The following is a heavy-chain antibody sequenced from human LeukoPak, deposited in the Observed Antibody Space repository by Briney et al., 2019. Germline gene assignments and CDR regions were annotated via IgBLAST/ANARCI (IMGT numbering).Heavy chain of an antibody. D-gene: IGHD1-7*01. CDR3: AKGHPLAVTGTPFDY. V-gene: IGHV3-30*04. CDR2: ISYDGSNK. J-gene: IGHJ4*02. Sequence: GGSLRLSCAASGFTFSSYAMHWVRQAPGKGLEWVAVISYDGSNKYYADSVKGRFTISRDNSKNTLYLQMNSLRAEDTAVYYCAKGHPLAVTGTPFDYWGQGTLVTVSS. CDR1: GFTFSSYA.